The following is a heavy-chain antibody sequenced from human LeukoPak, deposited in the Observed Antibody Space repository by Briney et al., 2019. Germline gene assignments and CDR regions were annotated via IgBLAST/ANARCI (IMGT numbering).Heavy chain of an antibody. CDR2: IIPIFGTA. D-gene: IGHD4-23*01. J-gene: IGHJ4*02. Sequence: ASVKVSCTASGGTFSSYAISWVRQAPGQGLEWMGGIIPIFGTANYAQKFQGRVTITADESTSTAYMELSSLRSEDTAVYYCARSEGGNSEGGYYFDYWGQGTLVTVSS. CDR1: GGTFSSYA. V-gene: IGHV1-69*13. CDR3: ARSEGGNSEGGYYFDY.